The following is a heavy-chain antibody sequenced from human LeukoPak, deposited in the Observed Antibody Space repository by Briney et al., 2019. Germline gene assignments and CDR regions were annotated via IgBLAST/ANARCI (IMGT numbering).Heavy chain of an antibody. V-gene: IGHV3-11*01. CDR3: ARSGTTYYYDSGSRI. J-gene: IGHJ3*02. CDR1: GFPFGDYY. D-gene: IGHD3-22*01. Sequence: PGGSLRLSCAASGFPFGDYYMGWIRQAPGKGLEWISYISNSGTTTHYADSVKGRFTVSRDNAKNSLYLQMSSLRAEDTAVYYCARSGTTYYYDSGSRIWGQGTMVTVSS. CDR2: ISNSGTTT.